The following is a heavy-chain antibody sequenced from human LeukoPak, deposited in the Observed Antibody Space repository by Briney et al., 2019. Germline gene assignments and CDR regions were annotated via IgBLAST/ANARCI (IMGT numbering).Heavy chain of an antibody. J-gene: IGHJ3*02. D-gene: IGHD1-26*01. CDR3: ARDPSRAIVGAPYDAFDI. Sequence: GGSLRLSCAASGFTFSSYSMNWVRQAPGKGLEWVSSISSSSSYIYYADSVKGRFAISRDNAKNSLYLQMNSLRAEDTAVYYCARDPSRAIVGAPYDAFDIWGQGTMVTVSS. CDR1: GFTFSSYS. V-gene: IGHV3-21*01. CDR2: ISSSSSYI.